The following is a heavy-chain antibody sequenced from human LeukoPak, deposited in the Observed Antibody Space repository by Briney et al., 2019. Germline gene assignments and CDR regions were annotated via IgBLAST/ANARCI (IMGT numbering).Heavy chain of an antibody. CDR1: GFTFSSYA. J-gene: IGHJ4*02. CDR3: ARELEDQFDY. Sequence: HTGGSLRLSCAASGFTFSSYAMHWVRQAPGKGLEWVAVISYDGSNKYYADSVKGRFTISRDNSKNTLYLQMNSLRAEDTAVYYCARELEDQFDYWGQGTLVTVSS. V-gene: IGHV3-30*04. CDR2: ISYDGSNK. D-gene: IGHD1-1*01.